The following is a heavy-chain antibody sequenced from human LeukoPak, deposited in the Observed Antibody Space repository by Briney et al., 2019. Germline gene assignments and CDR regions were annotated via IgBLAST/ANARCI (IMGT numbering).Heavy chain of an antibody. CDR3: ARWGYDFWSGYYPAFDI. D-gene: IGHD3-3*01. J-gene: IGHJ3*02. V-gene: IGHV4-61*02. Sequence: SQTLSLTCTVSGGSISSGSYYWSWLRQPAGKGLEWIGRIYTSGSINYNPSLKSRVTISVDTSKNQFSLKLSSVTAADTAVYYCARWGYDFWSGYYPAFDIWGQGTMVTVSS. CDR2: IYTSGSI. CDR1: GGSISSGSYY.